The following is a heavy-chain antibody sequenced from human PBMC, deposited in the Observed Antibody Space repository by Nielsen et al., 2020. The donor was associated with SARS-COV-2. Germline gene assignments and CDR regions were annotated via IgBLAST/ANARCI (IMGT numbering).Heavy chain of an antibody. D-gene: IGHD5-24*01. V-gene: IGHV4-34*01. CDR3: ARGRMTTRGPWFDP. CDR2: INHSGST. J-gene: IGHJ5*02. Sequence: SETLSLTCAVYGGSFSGYYWSWIRQPPGKGQEWIGEINHSGSTNYNPSLKSRVTISVDTSKNQFSLKLSSVTAADTAVYYCARGRMTTRGPWFDPWGQGTLVTVSS. CDR1: GGSFSGYY.